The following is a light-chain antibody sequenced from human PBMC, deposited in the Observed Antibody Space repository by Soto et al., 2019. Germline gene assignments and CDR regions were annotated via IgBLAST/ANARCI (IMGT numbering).Light chain of an antibody. CDR3: QQRSNWPPIT. V-gene: IGKV3D-20*02. CDR2: GAS. J-gene: IGKJ5*01. Sequence: MVLKQSPGTLSLSTGERATLSCLASQSVSSSYLAWYQQKPGQAPRLLIYGASSRATGIPDRFSGSGFGTDFTLTISSLEPEDAAVYYCQQRSNWPPITFGQGTLLEIK. CDR1: QSVSSSY.